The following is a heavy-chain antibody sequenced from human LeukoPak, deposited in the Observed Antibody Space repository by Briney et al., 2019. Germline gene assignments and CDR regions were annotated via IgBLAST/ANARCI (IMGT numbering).Heavy chain of an antibody. V-gene: IGHV4-38-2*02. D-gene: IGHD5-18*01. J-gene: IGHJ4*02. Sequence: PSETLSLTCTVSGYSISSGYYWGWIRQPPGKGLEWIGSIYHSGSTYYNPSLKSRVTISVDTSKNQFSLKLSSVTAADTAVYYCARVVDTAMVIIWGQGTLVTVPS. CDR2: IYHSGST. CDR3: ARVVDTAMVII. CDR1: GYSISSGYY.